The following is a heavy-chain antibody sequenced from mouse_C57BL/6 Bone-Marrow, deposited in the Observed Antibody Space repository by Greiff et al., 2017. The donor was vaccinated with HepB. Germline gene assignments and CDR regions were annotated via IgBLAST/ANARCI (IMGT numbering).Heavy chain of an antibody. Sequence: VQLQQPGAELVKPGASVKLSCKASGYTFTSYWMHWVKQRPGQGLEWIGMIHPNSGSTNYNEKFKSKATLTVDKSSSTAYMQLSSLTSEDSAVYYCARNYDYGAWFAYWGQGTLVTVSA. CDR2: IHPNSGST. J-gene: IGHJ3*01. CDR3: ARNYDYGAWFAY. V-gene: IGHV1-64*01. CDR1: GYTFTSYW. D-gene: IGHD2-4*01.